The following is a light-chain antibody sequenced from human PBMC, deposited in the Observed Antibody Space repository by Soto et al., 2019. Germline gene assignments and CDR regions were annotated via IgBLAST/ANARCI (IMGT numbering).Light chain of an antibody. CDR3: CSYSGSDSLL. CDR1: SSDVGSYNY. V-gene: IGLV2-11*01. J-gene: IGLJ2*01. Sequence: QSALTQPRSVSGSPGESVTISCSGTSSDVGSYNYVSWYQQYPGKATKVMIYDVSERPSEVPVRFSGSKSGNTASLTISGLQAEDEAEYFCCSYSGSDSLLFGGGTKLTVL. CDR2: DVS.